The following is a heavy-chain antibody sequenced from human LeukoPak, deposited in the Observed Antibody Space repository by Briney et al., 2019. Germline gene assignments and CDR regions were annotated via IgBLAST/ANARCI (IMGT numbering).Heavy chain of an antibody. CDR3: AKTAPYSSGWYQRAFDI. V-gene: IGHV3-23*01. CDR2: ISDAGGTT. CDR1: GFTFSSYA. D-gene: IGHD6-19*01. Sequence: GGSLRLSCAASGFTFSSYAMTWVRQAPGKGLEWVSTISDAGGTTYYTDSVKGRFTISRDNSKNTLYLQMNSLRAGDTAVYYCAKTAPYSSGWYQRAFDIWGQGTMVTVSS. J-gene: IGHJ3*02.